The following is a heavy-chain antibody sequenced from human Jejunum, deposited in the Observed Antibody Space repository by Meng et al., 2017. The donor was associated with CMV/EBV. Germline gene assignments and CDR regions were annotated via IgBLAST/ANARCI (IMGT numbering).Heavy chain of an antibody. CDR3: TRGGGGSGGRFDY. CDR1: GDTFTSYY. J-gene: IGHJ4*02. V-gene: IGHV1-46*03. D-gene: IGHD6-19*01. Sequence: VEVGQFGAGVKKPGASVKVSCKASGDTFTSYYIHWVRQAPGQGLEWMGKINPSGVSTSYAQKFQGRVTMTRDTSTSAVYMELSSLKSEDTAVYYCTRGGGGSGGRFDYWGQGTLVTVSS. CDR2: INPSGVST.